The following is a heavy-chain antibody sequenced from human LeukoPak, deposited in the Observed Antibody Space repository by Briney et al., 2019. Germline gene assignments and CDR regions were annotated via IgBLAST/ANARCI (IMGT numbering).Heavy chain of an antibody. CDR2: IWYDGSNK. CDR1: GFTFSSYG. CDR3: ARGYSSGLHFDY. D-gene: IGHD6-19*01. J-gene: IGHJ4*02. Sequence: GGSLRLSCAASGFTFSSYGMHWVRQAPGKGLEWVAVIWYDGSNKYYADSVKGRFTISRDSAKNTLYLQMNSLRAEDTAVYYCARGYSSGLHFDYWGQGTLVTVSS. V-gene: IGHV3-33*01.